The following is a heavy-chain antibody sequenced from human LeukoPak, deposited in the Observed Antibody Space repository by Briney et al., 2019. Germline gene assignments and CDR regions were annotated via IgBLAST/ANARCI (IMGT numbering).Heavy chain of an antibody. Sequence: SETLSLTCTVSGGSISSYYWSWIRQPPGKGLEWIGYIYYSGTTNYNPSFKSRVTMSLDTSKNQVSLNLNSVTAEDTAVYICATLGDFDFWGQGALVAVSS. D-gene: IGHD3-16*01. CDR2: IYYSGTT. CDR3: ATLGDFDF. CDR1: GGSISSYY. J-gene: IGHJ4*02. V-gene: IGHV4-59*01.